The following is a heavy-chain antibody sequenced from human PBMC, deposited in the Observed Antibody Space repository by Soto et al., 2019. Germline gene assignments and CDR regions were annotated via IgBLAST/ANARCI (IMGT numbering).Heavy chain of an antibody. J-gene: IGHJ4*02. V-gene: IGHV1-8*01. CDR2: MNPNSGNT. CDR1: GYTFTSHD. CDR3: ARWDYGVYARFDY. Sequence: QVQLVQSGTEVKKPGASVKVPCKASGYTFTSHDINWVRQATGQGLEWMGWMNPNSGNTGYAQKFQGRVTMTRNTSISTAYMELSSLRSEDTAVYYCARWDYGVYARFDYWGQGTLVTVSS. D-gene: IGHD4-17*01.